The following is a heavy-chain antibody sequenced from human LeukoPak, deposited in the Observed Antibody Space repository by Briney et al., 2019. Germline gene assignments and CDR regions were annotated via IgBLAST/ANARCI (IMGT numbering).Heavy chain of an antibody. CDR3: ARGGRVGFGLINWFDP. J-gene: IGHJ5*02. CDR1: GSSISSYY. Sequence: PSETLSLTCTVSGSSISSYYWSWIRQPPGKGLEWIGYIYYSGSTNYNPSLKSRVTISVDTSKNQFSLKLSSVTAADTAVYYCARGGRVGFGLINWFDPWGQGTLVTVSS. V-gene: IGHV4-59*01. D-gene: IGHD3-10*01. CDR2: IYYSGST.